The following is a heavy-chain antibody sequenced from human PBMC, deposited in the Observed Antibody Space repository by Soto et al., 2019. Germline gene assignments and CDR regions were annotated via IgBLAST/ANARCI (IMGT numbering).Heavy chain of an antibody. CDR3: AGADCGGDCYSGDAFDI. CDR2: IKQDGSEK. Sequence: GGSLRLSCAASGFTFSSYWMSWVRQAPGKGLEWVANIKQDGSEKYYVDSVKGRFTISRDNAKNSLYLQMNSLRAEDTAVYYCAGADCGGDCYSGDAFDIWGQGTMVTVSS. J-gene: IGHJ3*02. CDR1: GFTFSSYW. V-gene: IGHV3-7*01. D-gene: IGHD2-21*01.